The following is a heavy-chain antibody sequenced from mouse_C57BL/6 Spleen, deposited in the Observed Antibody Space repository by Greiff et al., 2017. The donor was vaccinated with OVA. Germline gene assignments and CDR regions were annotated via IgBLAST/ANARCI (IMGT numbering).Heavy chain of an antibody. Sequence: VQLKESGAELVKPGASVKLSCTASGFNIKDYYMHWVKQRTEQGLEWIGRIDPEDGETKYAPKFQGKATITADTSSNTAYLQLSSLTSEDTAVYYGAGNRYYGSSYYAMDYWGQGTSVTVSS. D-gene: IGHD1-1*01. CDR1: GFNIKDYY. CDR3: AGNRYYGSSYYAMDY. J-gene: IGHJ4*01. V-gene: IGHV14-2*01. CDR2: IDPEDGET.